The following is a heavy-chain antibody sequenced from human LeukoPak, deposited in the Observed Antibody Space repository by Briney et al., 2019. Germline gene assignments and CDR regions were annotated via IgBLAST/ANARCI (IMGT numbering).Heavy chain of an antibody. D-gene: IGHD2-2*01. CDR3: ARGQVPAARGYNWFDP. J-gene: IGHJ5*02. CDR2: INARGDT. V-gene: IGHV4-34*01. CDR1: GWSFNDYY. Sequence: SETLSLTCAVYGWSFNDYYWNWIRQPPGKGLEWIGEINARGDTNYIPSLKSRVTISVDTSKNQFSLRLTSMIAADTAIYYCARGQVPAARGYNWFDPWGQGTLVTVSS.